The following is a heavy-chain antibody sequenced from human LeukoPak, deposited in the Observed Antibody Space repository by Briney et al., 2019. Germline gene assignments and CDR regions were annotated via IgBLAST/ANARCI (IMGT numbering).Heavy chain of an antibody. V-gene: IGHV3-66*01. CDR3: AREGCRTSCPTWGYFDH. J-gene: IGHJ4*02. CDR1: GLTVSSNY. Sequence: GGSLRLSCAASGLTVSSNYMSWVRQAPGKGLEWVSAIYSGGPTFYADSVKGRFTISRDNSKNTLFLQMNSLRAEDTAVYYCAREGCRTSCPTWGYFDHWGQGTLVTVSS. D-gene: IGHD2-2*01. CDR2: IYSGGPT.